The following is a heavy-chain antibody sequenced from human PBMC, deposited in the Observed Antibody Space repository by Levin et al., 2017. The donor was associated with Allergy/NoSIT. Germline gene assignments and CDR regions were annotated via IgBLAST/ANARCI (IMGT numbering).Heavy chain of an antibody. J-gene: IGHJ6*02. CDR2: IKQDGSEI. CDR1: GFTFSGSW. CDR3: ARDFRGGMDV. V-gene: IGHV3-7*01. Sequence: QTGGSLRLSCVASGFTFSGSWMSWVRQTAGQGLEWVANIKQDGSEIHYMDSVKGRFTISRDNAKNSLYLEMNSLRAEDTAVYYCARDFRGGMDVWGQGTTVAVSS.